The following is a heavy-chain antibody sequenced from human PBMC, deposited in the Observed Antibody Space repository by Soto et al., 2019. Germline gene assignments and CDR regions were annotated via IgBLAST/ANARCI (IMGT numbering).Heavy chain of an antibody. D-gene: IGHD4-17*01. J-gene: IGHJ5*02. Sequence: LETLSLTCAVYGGSFSGYYWRWILQPPGKGLEWIGEINHSGSTNYNPSLKSRVTISVDTSKKQFSLKVSSVTAADTAVYYCARGGKRVSARYGNWFDPWGQGALVTVSS. V-gene: IGHV4-34*01. CDR3: ARGGKRVSARYGNWFDP. CDR1: GGSFSGYY. CDR2: INHSGST.